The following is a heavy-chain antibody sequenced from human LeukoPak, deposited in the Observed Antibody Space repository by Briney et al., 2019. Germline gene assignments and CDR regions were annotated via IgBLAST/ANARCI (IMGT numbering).Heavy chain of an antibody. J-gene: IGHJ4*02. CDR1: GFTFSGYG. CDR2: IRYDGSTK. D-gene: IGHD5-12*01. CDR3: AKDKLGYDYI. Sequence: GGSLRLSCAASGFTFSGYGMQWVRQAPDKGLEWVAFIRYDGSTKFYADSVKGRFTISRDNSKNTLYLQMNSLRAEDTAVYYCAKDKLGYDYIWGLGTLVTVSS. V-gene: IGHV3-30*02.